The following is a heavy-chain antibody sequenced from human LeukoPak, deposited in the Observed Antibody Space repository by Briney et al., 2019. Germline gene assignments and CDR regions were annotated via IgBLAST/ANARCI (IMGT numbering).Heavy chain of an antibody. CDR2: ISSSSSYI. D-gene: IGHD3-3*01. CDR1: GFTFSSYS. Sequence: GGSLRLSCAASGFTFSSYSMNWVRQAPGKGLEWVSSISSSSSYIYYADSVKGRFTISRDNAKNSLYLQMNSLRAEDTAVYYCARGGLYYDFWSGYYTEGWFDPWGQGTLVIVSS. J-gene: IGHJ5*02. CDR3: ARGGLYYDFWSGYYTEGWFDP. V-gene: IGHV3-21*01.